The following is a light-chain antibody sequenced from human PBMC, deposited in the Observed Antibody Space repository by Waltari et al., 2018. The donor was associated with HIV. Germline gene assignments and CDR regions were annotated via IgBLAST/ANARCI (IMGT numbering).Light chain of an antibody. CDR3: QQANSFPHT. V-gene: IGKV1-12*01. Sequence: DIQMTQSPSSMSASVRDKVTNTWRATQFISTSLAWYQQRPNTAPKLLIFHASRLQTGAPSRFGGRGSGKHFTLTINSLQPEDVATYYCQQANSFPHTFGQGT. J-gene: IGKJ2*01. CDR2: HAS. CDR1: QFISTS.